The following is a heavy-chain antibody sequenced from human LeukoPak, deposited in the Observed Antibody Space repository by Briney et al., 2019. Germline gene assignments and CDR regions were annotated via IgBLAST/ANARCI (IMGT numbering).Heavy chain of an antibody. J-gene: IGHJ5*02. Sequence: PSETLSLTCSVSGVPISTCYWSWIRQSPGKGLEWIAYVYYNGDIMYNPSLKSRVTISLDTSKNQVSLSVTSVTAADTAVYYCARIVPAAIRFDPWGQGTLVTVSS. V-gene: IGHV4-59*01. CDR3: ARIVPAAIRFDP. CDR2: VYYNGDI. CDR1: GVPISTCY. D-gene: IGHD2-2*01.